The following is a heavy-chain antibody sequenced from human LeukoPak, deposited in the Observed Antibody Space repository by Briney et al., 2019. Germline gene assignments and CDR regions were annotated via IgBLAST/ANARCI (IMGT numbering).Heavy chain of an antibody. J-gene: IGHJ4*02. CDR3: AREAGAYSSGWYEVDFDY. Sequence: GGSLRLSCAASGFTFSDYYMSWIRQAPGKGLEWVANIKQDGSEKYYVDSVKGRFTISRDNAKNSLYLQMNSLRAEDTAVYYCAREAGAYSSGWYEVDFDYWGQGTLVTVSS. CDR1: GFTFSDYY. V-gene: IGHV3-7*03. D-gene: IGHD6-19*01. CDR2: IKQDGSEK.